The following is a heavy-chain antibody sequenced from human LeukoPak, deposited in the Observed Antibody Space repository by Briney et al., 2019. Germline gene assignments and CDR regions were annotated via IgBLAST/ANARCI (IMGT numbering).Heavy chain of an antibody. CDR2: IKQDGSEK. V-gene: IGHV3-7*01. J-gene: IGHJ3*01. Sequence: GGSLRLSCAASGFIFSSYWMSWVRQAPGKGLEWVANIKQDGSEKYYVDSVKGRFTISRDNAKNSLYLQMNSLRAEDTAVYYCARESDHSVSQVDFDLWGQGTMVTVSS. D-gene: IGHD1-14*01. CDR1: GFIFSSYW. CDR3: ARESDHSVSQVDFDL.